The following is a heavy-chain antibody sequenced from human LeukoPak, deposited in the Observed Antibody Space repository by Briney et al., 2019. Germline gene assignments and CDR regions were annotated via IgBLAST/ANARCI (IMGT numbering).Heavy chain of an antibody. CDR2: ISGSGSAI. Sequence: GGSLRLSCAASGFTFSSYEMNWVRQAPGKGLEWVSYISGSGSAIYYADSVKGRFTISRDNAKNSLYLQMNSLRAEDTAVYYCARGVGLEYNYYYMDVWGKGATVTISS. V-gene: IGHV3-48*03. J-gene: IGHJ6*03. CDR3: ARGVGLEYNYYYMDV. D-gene: IGHD1-1*01. CDR1: GFTFSSYE.